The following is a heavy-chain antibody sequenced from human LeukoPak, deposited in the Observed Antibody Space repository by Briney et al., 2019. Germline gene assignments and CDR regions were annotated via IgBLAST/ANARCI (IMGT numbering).Heavy chain of an antibody. CDR3: ARDIVVADNNWFDP. CDR1: GGSISGGSYC. D-gene: IGHD2-15*01. J-gene: IGHJ5*02. V-gene: IGHV4-61*09. CDR2: IHSSGNT. Sequence: SETLSLTCTVSGGSISGGSYCWSWIRQPAGKGLEWIGHIHSSGNTNYNPSLKSRVTISVDTSKNQFSLKLTSVTAADTAVYYCARDIVVADNNWFDPWGQGILVTVSS.